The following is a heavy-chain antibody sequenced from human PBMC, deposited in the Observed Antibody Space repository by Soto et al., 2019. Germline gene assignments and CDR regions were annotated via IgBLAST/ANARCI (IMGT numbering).Heavy chain of an antibody. D-gene: IGHD2-21*01. CDR2: IIPTFATP. CDR3: ARDRVMRGNSYYYGMDV. J-gene: IGHJ6*02. CDR1: IGTFSSFA. V-gene: IGHV1-69*12. Sequence: QVLLVQSGAEVKKPGSSMKVSCKASIGTFSSFAISWVRLAPGQGLEWMGVIIPTFATPTYALKFQGRVSITADESTRTAYMELSSLRTEDTAVYYCARDRVMRGNSYYYGMDVWGQGTTVTVS.